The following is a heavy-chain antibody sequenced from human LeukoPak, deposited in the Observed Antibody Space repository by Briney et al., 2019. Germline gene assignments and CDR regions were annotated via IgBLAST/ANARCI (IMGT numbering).Heavy chain of an antibody. J-gene: IGHJ5*02. CDR2: IYSGGST. V-gene: IGHV3-66*01. D-gene: IGHD6-19*01. CDR1: GVTVSSNY. Sequence: GGALRLSCAESGVTVSSNYMSWVRQAPGEGLEWGSLIYSGGSTYYADSVKGRFTISRDNSKNTLYLQMNSLRAEDTAVYYCARSVGGGVTGTGDWFDPWGQGTLVTVSS. CDR3: ARSVGGGVTGTGDWFDP.